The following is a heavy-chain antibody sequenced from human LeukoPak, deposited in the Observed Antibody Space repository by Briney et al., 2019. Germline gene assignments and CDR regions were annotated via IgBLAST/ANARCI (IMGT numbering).Heavy chain of an antibody. V-gene: IGHV3-30*02. Sequence: PGGSLRLSCAASGFTFSSYGMRWVRQAPGKGLEWVAFIRYDGSNKYYADSVKGRFTISRDNSKNTLYLQMNSLRAEDTAVYYCAKEPSSSWYYFDYWGQGTLVTVSS. D-gene: IGHD6-13*01. CDR2: IRYDGSNK. J-gene: IGHJ4*02. CDR3: AKEPSSSWYYFDY. CDR1: GFTFSSYG.